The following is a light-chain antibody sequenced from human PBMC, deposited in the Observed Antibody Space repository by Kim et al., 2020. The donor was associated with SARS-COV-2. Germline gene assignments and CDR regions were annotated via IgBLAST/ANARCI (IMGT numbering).Light chain of an antibody. V-gene: IGKV3-15*01. CDR2: VTS. J-gene: IGKJ2*02. CDR1: QSFGTN. Sequence: SPGARATLSCRASQSFGTNLAWYQQKPGQAPRLLLYVTSIRATGIPARFSGSGSGTEFTLTISSLQSEDFAFYYCQQYNNWPLPCTFGQGTKLEI. CDR3: QQYNNWPLPCT.